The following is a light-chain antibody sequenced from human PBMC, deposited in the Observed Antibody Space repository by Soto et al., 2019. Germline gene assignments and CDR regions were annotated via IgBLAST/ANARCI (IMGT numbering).Light chain of an antibody. CDR1: QSVSSSY. CDR3: QQYGNSPYT. V-gene: IGKV3-20*01. Sequence: EIVLTQSPGTLSLSPGERATLSCRASQSVSSSYLTWYQQKPGQAPRLLIYGTSSRATGIPDRFSGRGSGTDFTLAISRLEPEDFAVYYCQQYGNSPYTFGQGTKLEIK. CDR2: GTS. J-gene: IGKJ2*01.